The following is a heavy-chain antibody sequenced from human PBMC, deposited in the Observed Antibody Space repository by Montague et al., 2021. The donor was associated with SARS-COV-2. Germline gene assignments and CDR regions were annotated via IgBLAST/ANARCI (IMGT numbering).Heavy chain of an antibody. CDR3: ARSYYDILTAYYTPFDY. Sequence: PALVKPTQTLTLTCTFSGFSLSTSGMRASWIRQPPGKALEWLARIDWDDDKFYSTSLKTRLTISKDTSKNQVVLTMTNMDPVDTAPYYCARSYYDILTAYYTPFDYWGQGTLVTVS. CDR2: IDWDDDK. J-gene: IGHJ4*02. CDR1: GFSLSTSGMR. D-gene: IGHD3-9*01. V-gene: IGHV2-70*04.